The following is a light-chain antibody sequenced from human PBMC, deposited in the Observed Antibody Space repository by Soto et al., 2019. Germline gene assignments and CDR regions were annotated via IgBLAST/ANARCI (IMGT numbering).Light chain of an antibody. CDR1: SSDVGGYNY. CDR2: EVS. Sequence: QSALTQPASVSGSPGQSITISCTGTSSDVGGYNYVSWYQQHPGKAPKLMIYEVSNRPSGVSNRFSGSKSGNTASLTISGLQAEDEADYYCSSYTSSSTPVVVFGGGTKLPVL. V-gene: IGLV2-14*01. J-gene: IGLJ2*01. CDR3: SSYTSSSTPVVV.